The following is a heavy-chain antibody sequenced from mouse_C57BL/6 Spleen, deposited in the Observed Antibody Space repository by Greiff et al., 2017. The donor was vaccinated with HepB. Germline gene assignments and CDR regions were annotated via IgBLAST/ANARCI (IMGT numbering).Heavy chain of an antibody. Sequence: QVQLQQPGAELVRPGTSVKLSCKASGYTFTSYWMHWVKQRPGQGLEWIGVIDPSDSYTNYNQKFKGKATLTVDTSSSTAYMQLSSLTSEDSAVYYCARGGYYRRYFDVWGTGTTVTVSS. CDR1: GYTFTSYW. J-gene: IGHJ1*03. V-gene: IGHV1-59*01. CDR3: ARGGYYRRYFDV. CDR2: IDPSDSYT. D-gene: IGHD1-1*01.